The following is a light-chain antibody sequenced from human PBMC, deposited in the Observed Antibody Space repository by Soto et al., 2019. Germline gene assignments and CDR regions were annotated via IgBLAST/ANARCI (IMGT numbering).Light chain of an antibody. V-gene: IGKV3-11*01. J-gene: IGKJ4*01. CDR2: DAS. CDR3: QQRFNWPLT. CDR1: QNVGTY. Sequence: VLTQSPATLPLSPGDRATLSCRASQNVGTYLAWYQQKPGQVPRLLIYDASNRATGIPARFSGSGSGTDFTLTISSLETEDFAVYYCQQRFNWPLTFGGGTKVDIK.